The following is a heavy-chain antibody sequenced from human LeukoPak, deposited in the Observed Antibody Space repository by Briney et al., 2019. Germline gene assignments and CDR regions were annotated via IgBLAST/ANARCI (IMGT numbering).Heavy chain of an antibody. V-gene: IGHV3-74*01. Sequence: AGGSLRLSCEASGFTFSSYWMFWVRQAPGEGLLWVSRINTDGSNTAYADSVKGRFTISRDNAKNTLYLQMSTLRAEDTAVYYCARDPYSGGYGAYYYYYMDVWGKGTTVTVSS. J-gene: IGHJ6*03. CDR3: ARDPYSGGYGAYYYYYMDV. CDR2: INTDGSNT. CDR1: GFTFSSYW. D-gene: IGHD6-19*01.